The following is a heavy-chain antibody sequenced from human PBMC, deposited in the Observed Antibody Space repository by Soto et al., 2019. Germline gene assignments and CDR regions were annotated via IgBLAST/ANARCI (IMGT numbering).Heavy chain of an antibody. V-gene: IGHV3-23*01. D-gene: IGHD2-8*01. CDR2: ISGSGTTT. Sequence: PGGSLRLSCAASGFTSTNYVMNWVRQAPGKGLEWVSSISGSGTTTFYADSVKGRFIISGDNSKNTLYLQMNSLRAEDTALYYCAKDRVGGVPDAFDIWGQGTMVTVSS. J-gene: IGHJ3*02. CDR3: AKDRVGGVPDAFDI. CDR1: GFTSTNYV.